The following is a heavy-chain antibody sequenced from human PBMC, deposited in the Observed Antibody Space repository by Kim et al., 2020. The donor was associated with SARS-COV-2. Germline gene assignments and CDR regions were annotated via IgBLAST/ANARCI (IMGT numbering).Heavy chain of an antibody. D-gene: IGHD4-17*01. CDR1: GFTFSTYW. J-gene: IGHJ4*02. CDR2: INQGGTEK. Sequence: GGSLRLSCATSGFTFSTYWRTWVRQAPGKGLEWVANINQGGTEKYYVDSVKGRFTISRDNAKNSLFLDVNSLRVEDTAVYYCARTHYGDYVWGQGTLVTV. V-gene: IGHV3-7*01. CDR3: ARTHYGDYV.